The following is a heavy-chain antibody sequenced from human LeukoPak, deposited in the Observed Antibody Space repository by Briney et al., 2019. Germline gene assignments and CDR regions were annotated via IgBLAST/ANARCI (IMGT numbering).Heavy chain of an antibody. J-gene: IGHJ4*02. V-gene: IGHV1-2*02. D-gene: IGHD5-18*01. CDR1: GYTFTGYY. CDR2: INPNSGGT. CDR3: ARDPQYRSGNGMDY. Sequence: GASVKVSCKASGYTFTGYYMHWVRQAPGQGLEWMGWINPNSGGTNYAQRFQGRVTMTRDTSISTTHMELTRLRSDDTAVYFCARDPQYRSGNGMDYWGQGTLVTVSS.